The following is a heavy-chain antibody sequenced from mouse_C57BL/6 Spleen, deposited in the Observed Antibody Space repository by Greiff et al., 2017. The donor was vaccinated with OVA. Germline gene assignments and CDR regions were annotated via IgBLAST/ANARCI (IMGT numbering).Heavy chain of an antibody. CDR3: ARQIYYDYDGYAMDY. CDR1: GFTFSSYG. V-gene: IGHV5-6*01. J-gene: IGHJ4*01. D-gene: IGHD2-4*01. Sequence: VQLKESGGDLVKPGGSLKLSCAASGFTFSSYGMSWVRQTPDKRLEWVATISSGGSYTYYPDSVKGRFTISRDNAKNTLYLQMSSLKSEDTAMYYCARQIYYDYDGYAMDYWGQGTSVTVSS. CDR2: ISSGGSYT.